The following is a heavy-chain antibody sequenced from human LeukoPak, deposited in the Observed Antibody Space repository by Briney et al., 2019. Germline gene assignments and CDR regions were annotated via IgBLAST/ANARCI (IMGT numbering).Heavy chain of an antibody. CDR3: ARDRSTMIVVVTFDAFDI. D-gene: IGHD3-22*01. CDR1: GYTFTSYG. J-gene: IGHJ3*02. CDR2: ISAYNGNT. Sequence: ASVKVSCKASGYTFTSYGISWVRQAPGQGLEWMGWISAYNGNTNYAQKLQGRVTMTTDTSTSTAYMELRSLRSDDTAVYYCARDRSTMIVVVTFDAFDIWGQGTMVTVSS. V-gene: IGHV1-18*01.